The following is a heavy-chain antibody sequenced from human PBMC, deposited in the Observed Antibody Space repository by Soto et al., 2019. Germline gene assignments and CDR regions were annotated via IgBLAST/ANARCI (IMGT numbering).Heavy chain of an antibody. Sequence: ASLKVSCKASGYTFTGYYMHWVRQAPGQGLEWMGWINPNSGGTNYAQKFQGRVTMTRDTSISTAYMELSRLRSDDTAVYYCARARITIFSRGYGMDVWGQGTTVTVSS. D-gene: IGHD3-3*01. J-gene: IGHJ6*02. CDR1: GYTFTGYY. CDR2: INPNSGGT. CDR3: ARARITIFSRGYGMDV. V-gene: IGHV1-2*02.